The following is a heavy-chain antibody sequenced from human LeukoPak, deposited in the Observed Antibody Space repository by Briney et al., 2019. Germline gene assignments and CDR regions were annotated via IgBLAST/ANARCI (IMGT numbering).Heavy chain of an antibody. J-gene: IGHJ4*02. CDR1: GFTFSSYA. Sequence: PGGSLRLSCAASGFTFSSYAMHWVRQAPGKGLEWVAVISYDGSNKYYADSVKGRFTVSRDNSKNTLYLQMNSLRTEDTAVYYCARAPTEMATINYYFNYWGQGTLVTVSS. D-gene: IGHD5-24*01. V-gene: IGHV3-30-3*01. CDR2: ISYDGSNK. CDR3: ARAPTEMATINYYFNY.